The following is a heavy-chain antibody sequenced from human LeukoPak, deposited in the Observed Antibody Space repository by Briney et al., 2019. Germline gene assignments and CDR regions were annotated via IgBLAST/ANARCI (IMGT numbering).Heavy chain of an antibody. V-gene: IGHV4-39*01. J-gene: IGHJ4*02. D-gene: IGHD3-10*01. Sequence: SETLSLTCTVSGGSLSSSSYYWGWIRQPPGKGLEWIGSIYYSGSTYYNPSLKSRVTISVDTSKNQFSLKLSSVTAADTAVYYCATMVRGVTPGLFDYWGQGTLVTVSS. CDR2: IYYSGST. CDR1: GGSLSSSSYY. CDR3: ATMVRGVTPGLFDY.